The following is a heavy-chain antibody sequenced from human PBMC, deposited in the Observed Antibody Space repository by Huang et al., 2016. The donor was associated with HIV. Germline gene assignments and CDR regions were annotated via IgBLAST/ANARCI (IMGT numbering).Heavy chain of an antibody. Sequence: EVQLVESGGSLAQPGGSLRLSCVASGYTFSTYSMNGVRQAPGKGLEWVSYISKTSGATSYAESVKGRFTVSRDNVKNSLYLQMNRLRVEDTAMYYCVRDSSSGLQLRYWGQGALVIVS. J-gene: IGHJ4*02. CDR2: ISKTSGAT. D-gene: IGHD3-22*01. CDR3: VRDSSSGLQLRY. V-gene: IGHV3-48*01. CDR1: GYTFSTYS.